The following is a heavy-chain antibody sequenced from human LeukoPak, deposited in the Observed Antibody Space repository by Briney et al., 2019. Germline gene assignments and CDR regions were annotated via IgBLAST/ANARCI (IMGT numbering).Heavy chain of an antibody. V-gene: IGHV4-34*01. Sequence: SETLSLTCAVYGGSFSGYYWSWIRQPPGKGLEWIGEINHSGSTNYNPSLKSRVTISVDTSKNQFSLKLSSVTAADTAVYYCATGLLKNYYDSGSLDYWGQGTLVTVSS. CDR2: INHSGST. D-gene: IGHD3-10*01. CDR1: GGSFSGYY. J-gene: IGHJ4*02. CDR3: ATGLLKNYYDSGSLDY.